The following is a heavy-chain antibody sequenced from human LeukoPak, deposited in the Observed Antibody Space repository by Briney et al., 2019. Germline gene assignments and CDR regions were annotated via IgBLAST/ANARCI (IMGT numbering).Heavy chain of an antibody. D-gene: IGHD6-19*01. CDR2: IYYSGST. Sequence: PSETLSLTCTVSGGSISSSSYYWGWIRQPPGKGLEWIGSIYYSGSTYYNPSLKSRVTISVDTSKNQFSLKLSSVTAADTAVYYCARGQRSGWYWGYWGQGTLVTVSS. CDR1: GGSISSSSYY. CDR3: ARGQRSGWYWGY. V-gene: IGHV4-39*07. J-gene: IGHJ4*02.